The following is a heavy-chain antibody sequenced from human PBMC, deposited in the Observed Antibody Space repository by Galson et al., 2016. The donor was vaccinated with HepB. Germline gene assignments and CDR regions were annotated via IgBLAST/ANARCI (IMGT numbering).Heavy chain of an antibody. CDR2: IGPYNGHT. V-gene: IGHV1-18*01. D-gene: IGHD3-10*01. Sequence: SVKVSCKASGYTFSTYGISWVRQAPGQGLEWMGWIGPYNGHTNYAQKFQGRISMTTDTSTATAYMEMSIVRPDDTDMYYCARDRGFGDDTFDSWGQGTMVIVSS. J-gene: IGHJ3*01. CDR3: ARDRGFGDDTFDS. CDR1: GYTFSTYG.